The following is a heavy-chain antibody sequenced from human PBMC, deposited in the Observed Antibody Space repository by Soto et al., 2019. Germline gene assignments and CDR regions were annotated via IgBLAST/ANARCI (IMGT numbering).Heavy chain of an antibody. CDR2: ISAYNGNT. CDR3: AMEGYDFWSGRGAHDAFDI. D-gene: IGHD3-3*01. V-gene: IGHV1-18*01. CDR1: GYTFTSYG. J-gene: IGHJ3*02. Sequence: ASVKVSCKASGYTFTSYGISWVRQAPGQGLEWMGWISAYNGNTNYAQKLQGRVTMTTDTSTSTAYMELRSLRSDDTAVYYCAMEGYDFWSGRGAHDAFDIWGQGTMVTISS.